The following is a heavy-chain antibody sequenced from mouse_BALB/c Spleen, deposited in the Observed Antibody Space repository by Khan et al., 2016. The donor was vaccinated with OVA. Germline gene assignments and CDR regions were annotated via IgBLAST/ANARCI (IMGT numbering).Heavy chain of an antibody. J-gene: IGHJ3*01. CDR2: IWSGGST. CDR3: ASHSYRYDFTY. CDR1: GFSLTTYG. D-gene: IGHD2-12*01. V-gene: IGHV2-2*01. Sequence: QVQLQQPGPGLVQPSQSLSITCTVSGFSLTTYGIHWVRQSPGKGLEWLGVIWSGGSTDYNAPFISRLSISQDNSKSQVFFKMNSLQADDTAIYYCASHSYRYDFTYWGQGTLVTVSA.